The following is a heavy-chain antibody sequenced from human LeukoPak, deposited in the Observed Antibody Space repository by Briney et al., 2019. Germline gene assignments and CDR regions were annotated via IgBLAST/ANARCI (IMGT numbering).Heavy chain of an antibody. CDR1: GYTFTSYD. CDR2: MNPNSGNT. V-gene: IGHV1-8*01. Sequence: ASVKVSCKASGYTFTSYDINWVRQATGQGLEWMGWMNPNSGNTGYAQKFQGRVTMTRNTSISTAYMELSSLRSEGTGVYYCARGRTTGTTRYWFDPWGQGTLVTVSS. D-gene: IGHD1-1*01. J-gene: IGHJ5*02. CDR3: ARGRTTGTTRYWFDP.